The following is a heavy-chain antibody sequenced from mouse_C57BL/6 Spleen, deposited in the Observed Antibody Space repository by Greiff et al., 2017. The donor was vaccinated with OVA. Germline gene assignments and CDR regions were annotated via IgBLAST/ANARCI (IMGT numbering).Heavy chain of an antibody. CDR1: GFTFSSYG. CDR3: ARDSSGFAWFAY. Sequence: EVHLVESGGDLVKPGGSLKLSCAASGFTFSSYGMSWVRQTPDKRLEWVATISSGGSYTYYPDSVKGRFTISRDNAKNTLYLQMSSLKSEDTAMYYCARDSSGFAWFAYWGQGTLVTVSA. J-gene: IGHJ3*01. D-gene: IGHD3-2*02. V-gene: IGHV5-6*01. CDR2: ISSGGSYT.